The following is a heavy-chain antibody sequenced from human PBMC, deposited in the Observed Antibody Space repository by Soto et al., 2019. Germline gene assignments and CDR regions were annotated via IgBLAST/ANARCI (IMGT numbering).Heavy chain of an antibody. V-gene: IGHV1-69*01. CDR3: ARVGQQLAHLLDY. J-gene: IGHJ4*02. Sequence: QVQLVQSGAEVKKPGSSVTVSCTASGGTFSSYAISWVRQAPGQGLEWMGGIIPIFGTANYAQKFQGRVTITADESTSTAYMELSSLRSEDTAVYYCARVGQQLAHLLDYWGQGTLVTVSS. D-gene: IGHD6-13*01. CDR1: GGTFSSYA. CDR2: IIPIFGTA.